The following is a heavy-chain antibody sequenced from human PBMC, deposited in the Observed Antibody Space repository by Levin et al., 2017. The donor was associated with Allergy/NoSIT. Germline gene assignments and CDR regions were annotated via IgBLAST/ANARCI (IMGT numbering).Heavy chain of an antibody. J-gene: IGHJ1*01. CDR2: IRSKAYGGTT. V-gene: IGHV3-49*03. CDR1: GFTFGDYA. CDR3: TRGPYGGNFEYFQH. Sequence: GGSLRLSCTASGFTFGDYAMSWFRQAPGKGLEWVGFIRSKAYGGTTEYAASVKGRFTISRDDSKSIAYLQMNSLKTEDTAVYYCTRGPYGGNFEYFQHWGQGTLVTVSS. D-gene: IGHD4-23*01.